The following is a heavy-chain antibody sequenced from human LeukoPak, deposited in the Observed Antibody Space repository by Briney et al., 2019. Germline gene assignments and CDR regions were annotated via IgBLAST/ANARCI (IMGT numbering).Heavy chain of an antibody. CDR1: GFTFSSYS. D-gene: IGHD4-11*01. V-gene: IGHV3-48*04. CDR3: ARVGNYGGY. J-gene: IGHJ4*02. CDR2: ISSSGSTI. Sequence: GGSLRLSCAASGFTFSSYSMNWVRQAPGKGLEWVSYISSSGSTIYYADSVKGRFTISRDNAKNSLYLQMKSLRAGDTAVYYCARVGNYGGYWGQGTLVTVSS.